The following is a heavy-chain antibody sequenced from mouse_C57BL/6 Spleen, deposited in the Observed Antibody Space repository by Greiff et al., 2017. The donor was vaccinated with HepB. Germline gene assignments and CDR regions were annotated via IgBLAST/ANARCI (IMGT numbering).Heavy chain of an antibody. D-gene: IGHD3-3*01. J-gene: IGHJ2*01. V-gene: IGHV1-67*01. CDR1: GYTFTDYA. CDR3: GENFDY. Sequence: QVHVKQSGPELVRPGVSVKISCKGSGYTFTDYAMHWVKQSHAKSLEWIGVISTYYGDASYNQKFKDKATMTVDKSSSTAYMELARLTSEDSAAPRAGENFDYWGQGTTLTVSS. CDR2: ISTYYGDA.